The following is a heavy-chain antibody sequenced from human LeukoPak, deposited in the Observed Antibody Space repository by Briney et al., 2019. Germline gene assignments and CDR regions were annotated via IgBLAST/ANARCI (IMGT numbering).Heavy chain of an antibody. J-gene: IGHJ4*02. V-gene: IGHV4-39*01. Sequence: SETLSLTCTVSGGSVSSGNYYWSWIRQPPGKGLEWIGYIYYSGSTFYNPSLKSRVTISVDTSKNQFSLKLSSVTAADTAVYYCARHYYDTSDYYPNYFDCWGQGTLVTVSS. CDR1: GGSVSSGNYY. D-gene: IGHD3-22*01. CDR2: IYYSGST. CDR3: ARHYYDTSDYYPNYFDC.